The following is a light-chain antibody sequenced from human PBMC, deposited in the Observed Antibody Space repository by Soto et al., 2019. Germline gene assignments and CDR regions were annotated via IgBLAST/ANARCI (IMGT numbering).Light chain of an antibody. CDR1: SDELGTYQF. Sequence: QSVLSQPASVSGAPGQSITISCTGTSDELGTYQFFSWYQQHPGKAPKLIIYEGSTRPSGVSHRFSGSKSGNTASLTVSGLQAEDEADYYCSSYAGSNNLVFGGGTKLTVL. V-gene: IGLV2-14*02. CDR2: EGS. J-gene: IGLJ3*02. CDR3: SSYAGSNNLV.